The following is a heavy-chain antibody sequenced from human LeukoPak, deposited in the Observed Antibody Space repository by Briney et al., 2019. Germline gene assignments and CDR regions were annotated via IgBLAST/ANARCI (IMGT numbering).Heavy chain of an antibody. V-gene: IGHV3-23*01. CDR3: AKDAGYSGYPLNAFDI. CDR1: GFTFSSYA. Sequence: PGGSLRLSCAASGFTFSSYAMSWVRQAPGKGLEWVSAISGSGGSTYYADSVKGRFTISRDNSKNTLYLQMNSLRAEDTAVYYCAKDAGYSGYPLNAFDIWGQGTMVTVSS. D-gene: IGHD5-12*01. J-gene: IGHJ3*02. CDR2: ISGSGGST.